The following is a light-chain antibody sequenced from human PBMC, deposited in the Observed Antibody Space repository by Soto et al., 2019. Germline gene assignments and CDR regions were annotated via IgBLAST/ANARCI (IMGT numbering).Light chain of an antibody. J-gene: IGKJ4*01. CDR2: GVS. V-gene: IGKV3-20*01. CDR3: QQYGNSPLT. Sequence: EIVLTQSPDTLSLSPGQRATLSCRASQSVRSDYFAWYQQKPGQAPRVIIFGVSTRATGVPDRFSGSGSGTDFTLTISRLEPEDFALYYCQQYGNSPLTFXGGTKADIK. CDR1: QSVRSDY.